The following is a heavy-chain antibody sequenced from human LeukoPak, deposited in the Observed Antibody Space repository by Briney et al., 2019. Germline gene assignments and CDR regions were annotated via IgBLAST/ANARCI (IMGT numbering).Heavy chain of an antibody. D-gene: IGHD4-11*01. CDR2: ISGSGGST. J-gene: IGHJ5*02. Sequence: AGGSLRLSCAASGFTFSSYAMSWVRQAPGKGLEWVSAISGSGGSTYYADSVKGRFTISRENSKNTLYLQMNSLRPEDTAVYYCAKDGDYSILRWFDPRGQGTLVTVSS. CDR3: AKDGDYSILRWFDP. CDR1: GFTFSSYA. V-gene: IGHV3-23*01.